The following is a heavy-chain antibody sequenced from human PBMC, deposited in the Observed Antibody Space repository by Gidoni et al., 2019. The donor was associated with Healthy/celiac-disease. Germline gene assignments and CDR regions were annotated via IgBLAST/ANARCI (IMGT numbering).Heavy chain of an antibody. V-gene: IGHV4-31*03. J-gene: IGHJ3*02. CDR1: GGSISSGGYY. Sequence: VQLQESGPGLVKPSQTLSLTCTVSGGSISSGGYYWSWIRQHPGKGLEWIGYIYYSGSTYCNPSLKSRVTISVDTSKNQFSLKLSSVTAADTAVYYCARMPSGGVVILCNDAFDIWGQGTMVTVSS. CDR3: ARMPSGGVVILCNDAFDI. CDR2: IYYSGST. D-gene: IGHD3-3*01.